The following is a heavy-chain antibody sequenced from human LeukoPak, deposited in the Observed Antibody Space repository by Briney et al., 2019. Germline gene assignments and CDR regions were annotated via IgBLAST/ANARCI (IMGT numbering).Heavy chain of an antibody. CDR1: GFTFSSYA. J-gene: IGHJ4*02. CDR3: VKLRTGTATNFDY. Sequence: GGSLRLSCEASGFTFSSYAIRWVRQAPGTGLEWVSSIPGSGGATYYADSVKGRFTISRDNSKDTLYLQMNSLRAEDTAIYYCVKLRTGTATNFDYWGQGTLVTVSS. D-gene: IGHD1-1*01. V-gene: IGHV3-23*01. CDR2: IPGSGGAT.